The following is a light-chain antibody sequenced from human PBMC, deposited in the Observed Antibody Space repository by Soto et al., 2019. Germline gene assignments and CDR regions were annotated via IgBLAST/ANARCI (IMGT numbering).Light chain of an antibody. J-gene: IGLJ3*02. Sequence: QAVVTQEPSLTVSPAGTVTLTCGSNTGAVTSGHYPYWFQQKPGQAPRTLIYDTSKKFSWTPARFSGSLLGGNASLTLSGAQPEDEADYYCLLSYSAALRVFGGGTKLTVL. CDR2: DTS. CDR1: TGAVTSGHY. V-gene: IGLV7-46*01. CDR3: LLSYSAALRV.